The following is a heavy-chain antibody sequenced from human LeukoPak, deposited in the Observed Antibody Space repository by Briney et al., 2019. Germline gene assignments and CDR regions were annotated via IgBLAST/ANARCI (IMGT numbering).Heavy chain of an antibody. Sequence: ASVKVSCKASGYTFTSYYMHWVRQAPGQGLEWMGIINPSGGSTNYAQKLQGRVTMTTDTSTSTAYMELRSLRSDDTAVYYCARWLYSSGWYGSWGQGTLVTVSS. V-gene: IGHV1-46*01. CDR2: INPSGGST. D-gene: IGHD6-19*01. CDR1: GYTFTSYY. J-gene: IGHJ5*02. CDR3: ARWLYSSGWYGS.